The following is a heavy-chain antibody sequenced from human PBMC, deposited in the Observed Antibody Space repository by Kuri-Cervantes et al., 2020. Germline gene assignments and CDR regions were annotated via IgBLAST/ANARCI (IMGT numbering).Heavy chain of an antibody. CDR1: GGTFSSYA. Sequence: ASVKVSCKASGGTFSSYAISWVRQAPGQGLEWMGWMNPNSGNTGYAQKFQGRVTMTRNTSISTAYMELSSLRSEDTAVYYCARDPPAPDNWFDPWGQGTLVTVSS. CDR3: ARDPPAPDNWFDP. CDR2: MNPNSGNT. V-gene: IGHV1-8*02. J-gene: IGHJ5*02.